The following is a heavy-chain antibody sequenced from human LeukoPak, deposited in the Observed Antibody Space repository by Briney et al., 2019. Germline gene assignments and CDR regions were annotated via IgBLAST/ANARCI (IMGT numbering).Heavy chain of an antibody. Sequence: GESLRLSCAASGFTFSNYAMDWVRQAPGKGLEWVSAISGSGGSTYYADSVKGRFTISRDNSKNTLYLQMNSLRAEDTAVYYCAKDFLAAARQFDYWGQGTLVTVSS. D-gene: IGHD6-13*01. J-gene: IGHJ4*02. V-gene: IGHV3-23*01. CDR2: ISGSGGST. CDR1: GFTFSNYA. CDR3: AKDFLAAARQFDY.